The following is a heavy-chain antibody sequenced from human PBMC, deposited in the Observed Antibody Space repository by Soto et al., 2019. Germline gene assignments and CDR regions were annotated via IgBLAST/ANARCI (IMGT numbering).Heavy chain of an antibody. J-gene: IGHJ4*02. V-gene: IGHV3-7*01. CDR3: VREDWHRFYS. D-gene: IGHD2-21*01. CDR1: GFMFSAYW. Sequence: EVQLVESGGRLVQPGGSLRLSRAASGFMFSAYWMSWVRQDPGKGLEWVATISGGASDKFYVDSVKGRFTISRDDSKNTLYLQMNSLRDEDTAVYYCVREDWHRFYSWGQGTLVTVSS. CDR2: ISGGASDK.